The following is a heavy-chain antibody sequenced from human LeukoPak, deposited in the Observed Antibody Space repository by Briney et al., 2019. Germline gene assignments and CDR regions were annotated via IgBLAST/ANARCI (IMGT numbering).Heavy chain of an antibody. CDR2: INTNTGNP. Sequence: ASVRVSCKASGYTFTSYAMNWVRQAPGQGLEWMGWINTNTGNPTYAQGFTGRFVFSLDTSVSTAYLQISSLKAEDTAVYYCARFYYDILTGYYEDLDYWGQGTLVTVSS. CDR3: ARFYYDILTGYYEDLDY. J-gene: IGHJ4*02. V-gene: IGHV7-4-1*02. D-gene: IGHD3-9*01. CDR1: GYTFTSYA.